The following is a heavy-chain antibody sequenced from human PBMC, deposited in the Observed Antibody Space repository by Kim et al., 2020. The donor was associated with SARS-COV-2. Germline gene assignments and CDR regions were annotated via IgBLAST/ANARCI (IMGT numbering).Heavy chain of an antibody. D-gene: IGHD3-10*01. V-gene: IGHV1-18*01. CDR2: ISAYNGNT. CDR3: ARDLPRLDLGSGSYYNGDYYYYGMDV. J-gene: IGHJ6*02. Sequence: ASVKVSCKASGYTFTSYGISWVRQAPGQGLEWMGWISAYNGNTNYAQKLQGRVTMTTDTSTSTAYMELRSLRSDDTAVYYCARDLPRLDLGSGSYYNGDYYYYGMDVWGQGTTVTVSS. CDR1: GYTFTSYG.